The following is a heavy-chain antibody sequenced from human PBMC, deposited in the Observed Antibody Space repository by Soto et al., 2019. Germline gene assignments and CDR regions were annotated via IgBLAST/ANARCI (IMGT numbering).Heavy chain of an antibody. CDR2: INAGNGNT. D-gene: IGHD2-15*01. J-gene: IGHJ4*02. Sequence: QVQLVQSGAEVKKPGASVKVSCKASGYTFTSYAMHWVRQAPGQRLEWMGWINAGNGNTKYSQKFQGRVTITRDTSASRAYMELSSLRSEDTAVYYCARGPGGPDGPGDYWGQGTLGTVSS. CDR3: ARGPGGPDGPGDY. V-gene: IGHV1-3*01. CDR1: GYTFTSYA.